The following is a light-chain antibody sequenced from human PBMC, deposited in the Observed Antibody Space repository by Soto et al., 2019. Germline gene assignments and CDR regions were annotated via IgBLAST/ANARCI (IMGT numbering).Light chain of an antibody. Sequence: DIQITQSPSSLSASVGDRVTITCRASQSISSYLNWYQQKPGKAPKLLIYAASSLQSGVPSRLSGSGSGTDFTLTISSLQPEDFATYYCQQSYSTPRWMFGQGTKVDIK. V-gene: IGKV1-39*01. CDR3: QQSYSTPRWM. CDR1: QSISSY. CDR2: AAS. J-gene: IGKJ1*01.